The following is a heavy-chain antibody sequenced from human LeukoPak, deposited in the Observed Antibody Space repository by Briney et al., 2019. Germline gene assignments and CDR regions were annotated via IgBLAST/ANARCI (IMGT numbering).Heavy chain of an antibody. J-gene: IGHJ4*02. D-gene: IGHD6-13*01. CDR1: GGSISSYY. CDR2: IYYSGST. CDR3: ATIAAAGTA. Sequence: SETLSLTCSVSGGSISSYYWSWIRQPPGKGLEWIGYIYYSGSTSYNPSLKSRVTISVDTSKNQFSLKLSSVTAPDTAVYYCATIAAAGTAWGRGTLVTVSS. V-gene: IGHV4-59*08.